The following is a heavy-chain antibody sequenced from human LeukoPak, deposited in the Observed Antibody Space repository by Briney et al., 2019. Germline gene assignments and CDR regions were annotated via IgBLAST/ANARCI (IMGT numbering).Heavy chain of an antibody. CDR3: AKAGRESDFDY. CDR2: ISNGGGST. CDR1: GFTFSSYA. V-gene: IGHV3-64*01. J-gene: IGHJ4*02. Sequence: QSGGSLRLSCAASGFTFSSYAMHWVRQAPGKGLEYVSAISNGGGSTHYANSVKGRFTISRDNSKNTLYLQMGSLRAEDTAVYYCAKAGRESDFDYWGQGTLVTVSS. D-gene: IGHD2-21*01.